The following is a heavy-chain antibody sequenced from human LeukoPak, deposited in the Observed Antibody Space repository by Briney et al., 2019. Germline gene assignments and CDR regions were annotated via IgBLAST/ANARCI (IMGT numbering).Heavy chain of an antibody. D-gene: IGHD3-22*01. J-gene: IGHJ5*02. CDR2: INHSGST. V-gene: IGHV4-34*01. Sequence: PSETLSLTCAVYGGSFSGYYGSWIRQPPGKGLEWIGEINHSGSTNYNPSLKSRVTISVDTSKNQFSLKLSSVTAADTAVYYCARGNSYYYDCSGYYYWFDPWGQGTLVTVSS. CDR1: GGSFSGYY. CDR3: ARGNSYYYDCSGYYYWFDP.